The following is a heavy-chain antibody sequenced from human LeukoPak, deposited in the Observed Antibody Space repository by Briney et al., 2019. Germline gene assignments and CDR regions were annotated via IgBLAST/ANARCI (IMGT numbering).Heavy chain of an antibody. V-gene: IGHV3-33*01. Sequence: GGSLRLSCAASGFTFSNYGMHWVRQVPGKGLEWVAAIWFDGIRKYYADSVKGRLTISRDNSKNTLYLQMNSLRAEDTAVYYCARDLEDSSPFGASDMWGQGTMVTVSS. J-gene: IGHJ3*02. CDR3: ARDLEDSSPFGASDM. CDR1: GFTFSNYG. D-gene: IGHD3-22*01. CDR2: IWFDGIRK.